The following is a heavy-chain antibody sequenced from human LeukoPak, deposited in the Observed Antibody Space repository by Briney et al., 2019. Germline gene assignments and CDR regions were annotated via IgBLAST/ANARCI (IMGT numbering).Heavy chain of an antibody. CDR3: ARDRSYDYVWGSSHWFDP. CDR1: GGSISSYY. V-gene: IGHV4-59*01. D-gene: IGHD3-16*01. J-gene: IGHJ5*02. Sequence: PSETLSLTCTVSGGSISSYYWSWIRQPPGKGLEWIGYIYYSGGANYNPSLKSRVTISVDTSKNQFSLKLSSVTAADTAVYYCARDRSYDYVWGSSHWFDPWGQGTLVTVSS. CDR2: IYYSGGA.